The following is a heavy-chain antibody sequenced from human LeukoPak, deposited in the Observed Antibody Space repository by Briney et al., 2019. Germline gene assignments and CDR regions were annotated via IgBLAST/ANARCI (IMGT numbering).Heavy chain of an antibody. V-gene: IGHV4-59*11. CDR1: GGSISSHY. CDR3: ARTITGTTTVAFDI. D-gene: IGHD1-7*01. Sequence: PSETLSLTCTVSGGSISSHYWSWIRQPPGKGLERIGYIYYSGSTNYNPSLQSRVTISVDTSKNQFSLKLSSVTAADTAVYYCARTITGTTTVAFDIWGQGTMVTVSS. CDR2: IYYSGST. J-gene: IGHJ3*02.